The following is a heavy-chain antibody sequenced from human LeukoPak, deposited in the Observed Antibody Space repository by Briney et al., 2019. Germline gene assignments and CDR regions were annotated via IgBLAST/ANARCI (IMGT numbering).Heavy chain of an antibody. CDR1: GFTVTSYA. CDR3: AKVSSGYTFD. CDR2: ISGSGGST. D-gene: IGHD5-18*01. V-gene: IGHV3-23*01. Sequence: GGSLRLSCAASGFTVTSYAMSWVRQAPGKGLEWVSGISGSGGSTYYAESVKGRFTISRDNSKNTLYLQMNSLRVEDTALYYCAKVSSGYTFDWGQGTLVTVSS. J-gene: IGHJ4*02.